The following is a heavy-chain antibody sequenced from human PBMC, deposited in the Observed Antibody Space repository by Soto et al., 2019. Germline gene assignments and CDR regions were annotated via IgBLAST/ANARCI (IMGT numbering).Heavy chain of an antibody. CDR2: TYYRSKRYN. CDR1: GDSVSSNSAA. CDR3: ARAGYCSSTSCQLGSYYYMDV. Sequence: KQSQTLSLTCAISGDSVSSNSAAWNWIRQSPSRGLEWLGRTYYRSKRYNDYAVSVKSRITINPDTSKNQFSLQLNSVTAEDTAVYYCARAGYCSSTSCQLGSYYYMDVWGKGTTVTVSS. D-gene: IGHD2-2*01. V-gene: IGHV6-1*01. J-gene: IGHJ6*03.